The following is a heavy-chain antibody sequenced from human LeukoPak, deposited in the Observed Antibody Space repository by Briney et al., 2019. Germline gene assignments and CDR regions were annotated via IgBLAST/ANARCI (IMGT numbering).Heavy chain of an antibody. D-gene: IGHD3-10*01. CDR1: GFTFGDYA. J-gene: IGHJ4*02. CDR2: IRSKAYGGTT. CDR3: SRSDGSGSYY. Sequence: GGSLRLSCTTSGFTFGDYAMSWFRQAQGKGLEWVGFIRSKAYGGTTEYAASVKGRFTISRDDSKSIAYLQMNSLKTEDTAVYCCSRSDGSGSYYWGQGALVTVSS. V-gene: IGHV3-49*03.